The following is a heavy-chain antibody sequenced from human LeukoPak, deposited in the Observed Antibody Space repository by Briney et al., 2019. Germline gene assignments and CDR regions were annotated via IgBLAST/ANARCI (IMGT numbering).Heavy chain of an antibody. V-gene: IGHV4-39*07. CDR1: SDSISSGSYC. J-gene: IGHJ4*02. CDR2: IYYTGVT. CDR3: ARVSSRYYGGNLKGFDY. Sequence: SETLSLTCAVSSDSISSGSYCWGWIRQAPGKGLEWIGDIYYTGVTAYNPSLKSRVTISVDTSKNQFSLKLSSVTAADTAVYYCARVSSRYYGGNLKGFDYWGQGTLVTVSS. D-gene: IGHD4-23*01.